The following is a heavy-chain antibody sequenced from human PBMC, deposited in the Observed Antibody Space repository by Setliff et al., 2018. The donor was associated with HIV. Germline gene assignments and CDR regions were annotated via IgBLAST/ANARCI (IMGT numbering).Heavy chain of an antibody. J-gene: IGHJ4*02. CDR3: ARGVNFDY. Sequence: PSETLSLTCTVSGDSSSNDYWTWVRQPPGKGLEWIGNIHTSGTTKYNPSLNSRVTISVDTSRNQSSLKLTSVTAADTAIYYCARGVNFDYWGQGTQVTVSS. V-gene: IGHV4-59*01. CDR1: GDSSSNDY. D-gene: IGHD3-3*01. CDR2: IHTSGTT.